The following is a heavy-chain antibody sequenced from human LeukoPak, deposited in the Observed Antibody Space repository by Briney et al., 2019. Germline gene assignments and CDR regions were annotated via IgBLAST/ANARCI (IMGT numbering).Heavy chain of an antibody. V-gene: IGHV1-46*01. CDR2: INPSGGST. CDR1: GYTFTSYD. CDR3: ARVSTYGDYDY. D-gene: IGHD4-17*01. Sequence: ASVKVSCKASGYTFTSYDINWVRQATGQGLEWMGIINPSGGSTNYAQKFQGRVTMTRDTSTSTVYMELSSLRSEDTAVYYCARVSTYGDYDYWGQGTLVTVSS. J-gene: IGHJ4*02.